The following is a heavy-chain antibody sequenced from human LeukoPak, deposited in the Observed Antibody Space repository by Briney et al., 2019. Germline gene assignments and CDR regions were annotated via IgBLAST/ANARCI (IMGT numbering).Heavy chain of an antibody. Sequence: ASVKVSCKASGGTFSSYAISWVRQAPGQGLEWMGGIIPIFGTANYAQKFQGRVTITADESTSTAYMELSSLRSDDTAVYYCARGSDRYSSGWYSDFDYWGQGTLVTVSS. CDR1: GGTFSSYA. CDR3: ARGSDRYSSGWYSDFDY. V-gene: IGHV1-69*13. D-gene: IGHD6-19*01. J-gene: IGHJ4*02. CDR2: IIPIFGTA.